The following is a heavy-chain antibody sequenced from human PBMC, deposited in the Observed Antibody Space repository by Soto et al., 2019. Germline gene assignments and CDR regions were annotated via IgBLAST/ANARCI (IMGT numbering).Heavy chain of an antibody. CDR2: IYYSRST. D-gene: IGHD6-13*01. J-gene: IGHJ6*03. V-gene: IGHV4-31*03. CDR3: VRGIAAAGPYYYYYYYMDV. CDR1: GGSISSGGYY. Sequence: SETLSLTCTVSGGSISSGGYYWSWIRQHPGKDLEWIGYIYYSRSTYYNPSLKSRITISVDTSKNQFSLKLSSVTAADTTEYYCVRGIAAAGPYYYYYYYMDVWGKGTTVTVSS.